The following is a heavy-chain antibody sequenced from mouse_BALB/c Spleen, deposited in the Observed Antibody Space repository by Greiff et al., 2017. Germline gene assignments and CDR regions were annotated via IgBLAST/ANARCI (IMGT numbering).Heavy chain of an antibody. J-gene: IGHJ4*01. Sequence: VHVKQSGTVLARPGASVKMSCKASGYSFTSYGMHWVKQRPGQGLEWIGAIYPGNSDTSYNQKFKGKAKLTAVTSASTAYMELSSLTNEDSAVYYCAPYGYDDAMDYWGQGTSVTVSS. CDR3: APYGYDDAMDY. CDR1: GYSFTSYG. V-gene: IGHV1-5*01. D-gene: IGHD2-2*01. CDR2: IYPGNSDT.